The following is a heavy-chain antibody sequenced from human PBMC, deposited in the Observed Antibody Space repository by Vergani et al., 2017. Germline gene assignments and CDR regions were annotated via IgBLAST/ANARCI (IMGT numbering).Heavy chain of an antibody. J-gene: IGHJ5*02. V-gene: IGHV1-46*03. D-gene: IGHD1-26*01. CDR2: INPSGGST. Sequence: QVQLVQSGAEVKKPGASVKVSCKASGYTFTSYYMHWVRQAPGRGLEWMGIINPSGGSTSYAQKFQGRVTMTRDTSTSTVYMELSSLRSEDTAVYYCARGTVGATNVPFWFYPWGQGTLVTVSS. CDR3: ARGTVGATNVPFWFYP. CDR1: GYTFTSYY.